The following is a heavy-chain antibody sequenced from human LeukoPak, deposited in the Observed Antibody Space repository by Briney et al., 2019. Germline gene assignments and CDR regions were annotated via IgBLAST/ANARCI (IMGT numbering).Heavy chain of an antibody. J-gene: IGHJ4*02. CDR3: AKEKIDTNDYGDPNSSDHFDY. CDR2: ISWNSGSI. V-gene: IGHV3-9*01. CDR1: GFTFDDYA. D-gene: IGHD4-17*01. Sequence: PGRSLRLSCAASGFTFDDYAMHWVRQAPGKGLEWVSGISWNSGSIGYADSVKGRFTISRDNAKNSLYLQMNSLRAEDTALYYCAKEKIDTNDYGDPNSSDHFDYWGQGTLVTVSS.